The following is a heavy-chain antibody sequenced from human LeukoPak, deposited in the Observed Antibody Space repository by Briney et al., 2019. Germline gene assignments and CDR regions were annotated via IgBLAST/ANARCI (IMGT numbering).Heavy chain of an antibody. CDR3: ARVPLVHNQGGEGFGELLWNYFDY. CDR1: GYTLTELS. J-gene: IGHJ4*02. D-gene: IGHD3-10*01. V-gene: IGHV1-24*01. CDR2: FDPEDGET. Sequence: ASVKVSCKVSGYTLTELSMHWVRQAPGKGLEWMGGFDPEDGETIYAQKFQGRVTMTEDTSTDTAYMELGSLRSDDTAVYYCARVPLVHNQGGEGFGELLWNYFDYWGQGTLVTVSS.